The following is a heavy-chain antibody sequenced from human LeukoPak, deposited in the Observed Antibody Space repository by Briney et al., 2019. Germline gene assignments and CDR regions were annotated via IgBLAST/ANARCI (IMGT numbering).Heavy chain of an antibody. CDR2: INHPGSQT. J-gene: IGHJ4*02. Sequence: GGSLRLSCAASGFTFKDFYMSWVRQAPGKGLEWVSYINHPGSQTDYADSVKGRFTISRDNAKNSLSLQMNNLSVDDTAVYYCVRARFTTFVYYWGQGTLVTVSS. V-gene: IGHV3-11*05. CDR1: GFTFKDFY. CDR3: VRARFTTFVYY. D-gene: IGHD1-14*01.